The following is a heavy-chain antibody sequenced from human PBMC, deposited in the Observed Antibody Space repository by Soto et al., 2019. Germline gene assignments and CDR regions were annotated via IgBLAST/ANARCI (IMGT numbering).Heavy chain of an antibody. Sequence: QVQLVQSGAEVKKPGSSVKVSCKASGGTFSSYTISWVRQAPGQGLEWMGRIIPILGIANYAQKFQGRVTITADKFTSTAYMELRSLRSEDTAVYYCARDRRGTGGQVAFDIWGQGTMVTVSS. CDR1: GGTFSSYT. V-gene: IGHV1-69*08. CDR2: IIPILGIA. CDR3: ARDRRGTGGQVAFDI. D-gene: IGHD3-16*01. J-gene: IGHJ3*02.